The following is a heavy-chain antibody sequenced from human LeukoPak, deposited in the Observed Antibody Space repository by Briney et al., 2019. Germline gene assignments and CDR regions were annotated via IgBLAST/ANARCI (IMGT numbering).Heavy chain of an antibody. Sequence: SETLSLTCTVSGGSISSSSYYWGWIRQPPGKGLEWIASIYYSGSTYYNPSLKSRVTISVDTSKNQFSLKLSSVTTADTAVYYCARSEAVENLDYWGQGTLVTVSS. CDR2: IYYSGST. CDR1: GGSISSSSYY. D-gene: IGHD6-19*01. J-gene: IGHJ4*02. CDR3: ARSEAVENLDY. V-gene: IGHV4-39*01.